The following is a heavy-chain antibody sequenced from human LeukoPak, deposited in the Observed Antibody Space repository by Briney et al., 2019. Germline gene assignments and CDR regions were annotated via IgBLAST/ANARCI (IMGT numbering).Heavy chain of an antibody. D-gene: IGHD3-22*01. J-gene: IGHJ4*02. Sequence: GGSLRLSCAASGFTFRNNWMHWVRQAPGKGLVWVSYINGDGSTTNYADSVKGRFTISRDNSKNTLYLQMNSLRAEDTAVYYCAKEGSGYYYLFDYWGQGTLVTVSS. V-gene: IGHV3-74*01. CDR3: AKEGSGYYYLFDY. CDR1: GFTFRNNW. CDR2: INGDGSTT.